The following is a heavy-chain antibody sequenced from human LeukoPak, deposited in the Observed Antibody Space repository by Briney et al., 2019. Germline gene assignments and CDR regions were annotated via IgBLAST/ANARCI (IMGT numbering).Heavy chain of an antibody. V-gene: IGHV3-15*01. CDR3: TTYRLDDAFDM. Sequence: GGSLRLSCAASGLSFRNAWMNWVRQAPGKGLEWVGRIKSKTDGGTTDYAALVKGRFTISRDDSKNTQYLQMNSLNAEDTAIYYCTTYRLDDAFDMWGQGTMVTVSS. CDR1: GLSFRNAW. J-gene: IGHJ3*02. CDR2: IKSKTDGGTT.